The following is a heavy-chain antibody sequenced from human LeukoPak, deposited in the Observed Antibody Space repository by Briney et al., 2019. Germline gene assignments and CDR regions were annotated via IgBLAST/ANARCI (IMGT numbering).Heavy chain of an antibody. CDR3: ARRLTQYDCFDP. V-gene: IGHV6-1*01. J-gene: IGHJ5*02. Sequence: SQTLSLTCAISGDSFSSNSVTWNWIRQSPSRGLEWLGRTYYRPTWYNDYAVSVRGRTTVNPDTSKNQFSLHLNSVTPEDTAVYYCARRLTQYDCFDPWGQGILVTVSS. CDR2: TYYRPTWYN. D-gene: IGHD2-2*01. CDR1: GDSFSSNSVT.